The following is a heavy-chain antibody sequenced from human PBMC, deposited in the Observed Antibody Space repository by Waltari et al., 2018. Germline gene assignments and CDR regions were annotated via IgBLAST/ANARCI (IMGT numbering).Heavy chain of an antibody. CDR2: TYYRSKWSN. V-gene: IGHV6-1*01. Sequence: QVQLQQSGPGLVKPSQTLSLTCAISGDSGSNNTPAWNWIRQSPSRGLEWLGMTYYRSKWSNDYSVSVRRLIDINADTSKNQFSLQLNSVTPEDTAVYYCARDTWGYYFDYWGQGTLVTVSS. CDR3: ARDTWGYYFDY. D-gene: IGHD3-16*01. J-gene: IGHJ4*02. CDR1: GDSGSNNTPA.